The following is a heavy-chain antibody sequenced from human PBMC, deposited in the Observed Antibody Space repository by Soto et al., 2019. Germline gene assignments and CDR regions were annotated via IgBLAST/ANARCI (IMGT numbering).Heavy chain of an antibody. CDR1: GGSFSGYY. J-gene: IGHJ5*02. CDR3: ARGPTINWGSSRWFDP. D-gene: IGHD7-27*01. Sequence: SETLSLTCAVYGGSFSGYYWSWIRQPPGKGLEWIGEINHSGSTNYNPSLKSRVTISVDTSKNQFSLKLSSVTAADTAVYYCARGPTINWGSSRWFDPWGQGTLVTVSS. CDR2: INHSGST. V-gene: IGHV4-34*01.